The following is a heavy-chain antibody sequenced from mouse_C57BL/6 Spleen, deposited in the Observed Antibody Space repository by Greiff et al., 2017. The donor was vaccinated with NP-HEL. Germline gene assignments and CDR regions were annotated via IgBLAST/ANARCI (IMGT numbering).Heavy chain of an antibody. J-gene: IGHJ2*01. CDR2: FYPGSGSI. V-gene: IGHV1-62-2*01. CDR3: ARHEDDYGSSSYYFDY. D-gene: IGHD1-1*01. Sequence: QVQLQQSGAELVKPGASVKLSCKASGYTFTEYTIHWVKQRSGQGLEWIGWFYPGSGSIKYNEKFKDTATLTADKSSSTVYMELSRLTSEDSAVYFCARHEDDYGSSSYYFDYWGQGTTLTVSS. CDR1: GYTFTEYT.